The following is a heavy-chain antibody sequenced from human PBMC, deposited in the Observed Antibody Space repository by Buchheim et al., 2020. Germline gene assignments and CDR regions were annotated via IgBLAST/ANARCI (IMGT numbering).Heavy chain of an antibody. CDR1: GGSINSGDFY. CDR3: ARDAGYSYVAFDY. J-gene: IGHJ4*02. CDR2: ITKSGSP. D-gene: IGHD5-18*01. V-gene: IGHV4-31*03. Sequence: QVQLQESGPGLVKPSQTLSLTCTVSGGSINSGDFYWSWIRQVPGKGLEWIGYITKSGSPYYSPSLKSRLDMSVDTSKNQFSLKVSSVTAADTAVYYCARDAGYSYVAFDYWGQGTL.